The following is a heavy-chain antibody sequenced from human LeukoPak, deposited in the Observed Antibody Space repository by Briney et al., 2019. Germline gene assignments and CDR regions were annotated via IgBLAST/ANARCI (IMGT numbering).Heavy chain of an antibody. CDR3: ARFRGGWYNDAFDI. J-gene: IGHJ3*02. D-gene: IGHD6-19*01. CDR1: GFTFSSYG. V-gene: IGHV3-30*19. CDR2: ISYDGSNK. Sequence: GGSLRLSCAASGFTFSSYGMHWVRQAPGKGLEWVAVISYDGSNKYYADSVKGRFTISRDNSKNTLYLQMNSLRAEDTAVYYCARFRGGWYNDAFDIWGQGTMVTVSS.